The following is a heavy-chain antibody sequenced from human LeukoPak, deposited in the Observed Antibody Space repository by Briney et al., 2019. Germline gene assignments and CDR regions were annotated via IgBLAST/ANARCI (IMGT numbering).Heavy chain of an antibody. CDR3: ARADDCSGGSCWFDP. J-gene: IGHJ5*02. CDR2: INHSGST. V-gene: IGHV4-34*01. Sequence: PSETLSLTCAVYGGSFSGYYWSWIRQPPGKGLEGIGEINHSGSTNYNPSLKSRVTISADTSKNQFSLKLSSVTAADTAVYYCARADDCSGGSCWFDPWGQGTLATVSS. CDR1: GGSFSGYY. D-gene: IGHD2-15*01.